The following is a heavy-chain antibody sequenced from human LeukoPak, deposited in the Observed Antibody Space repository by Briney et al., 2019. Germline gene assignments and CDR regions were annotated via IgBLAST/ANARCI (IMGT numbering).Heavy chain of an antibody. CDR3: ARDPGWHYGSGSYDYYYMDV. Sequence: ASVKVSCEASGYTFTGYYIHWVPQAPGQGLEWMGIINPSGGSTSYAQKFQGRVTMTRDTSTSTVYMELSSLRYEDTAVYYCARDPGWHYGSGSYDYYYMDVWGKGGTVTISS. D-gene: IGHD3-10*01. J-gene: IGHJ6*03. V-gene: IGHV1-46*01. CDR2: INPSGGST. CDR1: GYTFTGYY.